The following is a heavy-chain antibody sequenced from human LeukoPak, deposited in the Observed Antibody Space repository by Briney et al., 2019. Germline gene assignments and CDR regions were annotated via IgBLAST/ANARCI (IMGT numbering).Heavy chain of an antibody. CDR1: GYTFTSYY. D-gene: IGHD2-21*02. CDR2: INPSGGST. J-gene: IGHJ4*02. Sequence: GASVKVSCKASGYTFTSYYMHWVRQAPGQGLEWMGIINPSGGSTSYAQKFQGRVTMTRDMSTSTVYMELSSLRSEDTAVYYCARDRAVVTEGFDSWGQGTLVTVSS. CDR3: ARDRAVVTEGFDS. V-gene: IGHV1-46*01.